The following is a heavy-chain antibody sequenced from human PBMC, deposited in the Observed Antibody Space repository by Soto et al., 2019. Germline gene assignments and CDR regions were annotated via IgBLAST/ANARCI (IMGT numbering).Heavy chain of an antibody. Sequence: QVQLVQSGAEVKKPGASVKVSCKASGYTFTSNDINWVRQASGQGLEWMGWMNPNTGGSGYAQDFQGRITMTRDTATSTAYMELTSLISDDTAVYYCARGGPAAGYDLWSQGTLVTVSS. J-gene: IGHJ4*02. CDR3: ARGGPAAGYDL. CDR2: MNPNTGGS. D-gene: IGHD6-13*01. V-gene: IGHV1-8*01. CDR1: GYTFTSND.